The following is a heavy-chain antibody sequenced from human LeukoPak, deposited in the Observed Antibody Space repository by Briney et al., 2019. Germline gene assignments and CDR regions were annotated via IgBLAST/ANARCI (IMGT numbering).Heavy chain of an antibody. CDR3: AKSGGGHDAFDI. Sequence: PGGSLRLSCAASGFTFSSYGMHWVRQAPGKGLEWVAVIWYGGSNKYYADSVKGRFTISRDNSKNTLYLQMNSLRAEDTAVYYCAKSGGGHDAFDIWGQGTMVTVSS. CDR2: IWYGGSNK. J-gene: IGHJ3*02. CDR1: GFTFSSYG. D-gene: IGHD3-16*01. V-gene: IGHV3-30*02.